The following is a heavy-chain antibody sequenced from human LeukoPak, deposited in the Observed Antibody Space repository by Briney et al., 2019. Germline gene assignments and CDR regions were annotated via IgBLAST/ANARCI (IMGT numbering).Heavy chain of an antibody. V-gene: IGHV3-23*01. Sequence: GGSLRLSCAASGFTFSSYGMSWVGQAPGKGLEWVSAISGRGGSTYYADSVKGRFTISRDNSKNTLYLQMNSLRAEATAVYYCAKDRGYCTSTTCYALHYFDYWGQGTLVTVSS. D-gene: IGHD2-2*01. CDR2: ISGRGGST. CDR3: AKDRGYCTSTTCYALHYFDY. CDR1: GFTFSSYG. J-gene: IGHJ4*02.